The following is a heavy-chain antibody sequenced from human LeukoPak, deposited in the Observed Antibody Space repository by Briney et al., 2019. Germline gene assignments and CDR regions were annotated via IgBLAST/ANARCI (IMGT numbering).Heavy chain of an antibody. V-gene: IGHV1-8*01. CDR1: RYTFTSFD. CDR3: ARGRRNFDWLLYGVDV. J-gene: IGHJ6*02. CDR2: MNSNSGNT. Sequence: ASVKVSCKASRYTFTSFDINWVRQATGRGLEWMGWMNSNSGNTGYAQKFQGRITMTRNTSISTAYMEVSSLRSEDTAVYYCARGRRNFDWLLYGVDVWGQGTTVTVSS. D-gene: IGHD3-9*01.